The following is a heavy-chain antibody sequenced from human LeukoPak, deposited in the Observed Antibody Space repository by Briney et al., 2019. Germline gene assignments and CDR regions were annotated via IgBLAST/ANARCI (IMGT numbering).Heavy chain of an antibody. CDR1: GFSFSHYG. V-gene: IGHV3-23*01. CDR2: LSGDSLNI. Sequence: PGGSLRLSCAASGFSFSHYGMAWVRQAPGKGLEWVSALSGDSLNILYSDSVKGRFTISRDNSMSTLYLQMNSLRAEDTAIYYCAKYVLPGPTRAFDYWGQGTLVTASS. CDR3: AKYVLPGPTRAFDY. J-gene: IGHJ4*02. D-gene: IGHD1-26*01.